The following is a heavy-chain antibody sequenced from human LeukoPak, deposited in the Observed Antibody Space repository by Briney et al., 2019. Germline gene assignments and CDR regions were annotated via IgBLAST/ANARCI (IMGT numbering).Heavy chain of an antibody. V-gene: IGHV4-34*01. J-gene: IGHJ5*02. D-gene: IGHD3-10*01. Sequence: SETLSLTCAVYGGSFSDYYWSCIRQPPGKGLEWIGEINHSGGTNYNPSLKSRVTISVDTSKNQFSLKLSSVTAADTAVYYCARGTPKTLKYYYGSGSSWFDPWGQGTLVTVSS. CDR1: GGSFSDYY. CDR2: INHSGGT. CDR3: ARGTPKTLKYYYGSGSSWFDP.